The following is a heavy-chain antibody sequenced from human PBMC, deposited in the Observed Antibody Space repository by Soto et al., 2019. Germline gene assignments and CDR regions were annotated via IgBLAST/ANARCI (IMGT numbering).Heavy chain of an antibody. CDR2: IWYDGSNK. V-gene: IGHV3-33*01. J-gene: IGHJ6*02. D-gene: IGHD3-22*01. CDR1: GLTFRSYV. CDR3: ARDRGYYDSSCQEVQYYGMDV. Sequence: GGSLRLSCTASGLTFRSYVMHWVRQAPGKGLEWVAVIWYDGSNKYYADSAQGRFTISRDNSKNTLYLQMDSLRAEDTAVYYCARDRGYYDSSCQEVQYYGMDVWGQGTTVTVSS.